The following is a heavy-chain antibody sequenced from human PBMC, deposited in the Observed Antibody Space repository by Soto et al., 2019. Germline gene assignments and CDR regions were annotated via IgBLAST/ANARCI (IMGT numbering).Heavy chain of an antibody. CDR1: GGTFSSYA. D-gene: IGHD2-8*01. CDR2: IIPIFGTA. Sequence: SVKVSCKASGGTFSSYAISWVRQAPGQGLEWMGGIIPIFGTANYAQKFQGRVTITADESTSTAYMELSSLRSEDTAVYYCASPGRSMLYYYYYGMDVWGQGTTVTVSS. J-gene: IGHJ6*02. CDR3: ASPGRSMLYYYYYGMDV. V-gene: IGHV1-69*13.